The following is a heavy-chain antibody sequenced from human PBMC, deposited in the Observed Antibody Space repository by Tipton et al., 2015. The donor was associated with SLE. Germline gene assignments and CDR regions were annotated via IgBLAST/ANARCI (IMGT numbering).Heavy chain of an antibody. J-gene: IGHJ3*02. CDR1: GGSISSHY. CDR2: TYYTGST. V-gene: IGHV4-59*08. CDR3: ARVHYYDSSGYCDAFDI. D-gene: IGHD3-22*01. Sequence: TLSLTCTVSGGSISSHYWTWIRQPPGRRLEWIGYTYYTGSTNYNPSLKSRVTISVDTSKNQFSLKLSSVTAADTAVYYCARVHYYDSSGYCDAFDIWGQGTMVTVSS.